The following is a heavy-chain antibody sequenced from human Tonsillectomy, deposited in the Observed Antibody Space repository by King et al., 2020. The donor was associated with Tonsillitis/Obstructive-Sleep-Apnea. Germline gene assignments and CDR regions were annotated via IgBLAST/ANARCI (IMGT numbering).Heavy chain of an antibody. J-gene: IGHJ4*02. CDR3: ATYYDFWSGKGEFDY. CDR1: GGSISSTTYY. V-gene: IGHV4-39*01. CDR2: IYYSGST. D-gene: IGHD3-3*01. Sequence: QLQESGPGLVKPSETLSVTCTVSGGSISSTTYYWGWIRQPPGKGLEWIGSIYYSGSTYYSPSLKSRVTISVDTSKNQFSLKLSSVTAADTAVYYCATYYDFWSGKGEFDYWGQGTLVTVSS.